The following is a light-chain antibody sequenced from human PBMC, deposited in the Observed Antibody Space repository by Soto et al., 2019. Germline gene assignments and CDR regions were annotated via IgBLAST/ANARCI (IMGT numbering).Light chain of an antibody. CDR3: QQYNNWMYT. CDR1: QSVSSN. V-gene: IGKV3-15*01. Sequence: EIVMTQSPATLSVSPGERATLSCRASQSVSSNLAWYQQKPGQAPRLLIYDTSTRATGIPARFSGSGSGTEFTLTISSLQSEDFAVYYCQQYNNWMYTFGQGTKPEIK. J-gene: IGKJ2*01. CDR2: DTS.